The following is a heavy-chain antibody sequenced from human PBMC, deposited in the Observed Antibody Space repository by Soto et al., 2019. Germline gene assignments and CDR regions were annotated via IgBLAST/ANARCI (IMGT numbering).Heavy chain of an antibody. D-gene: IGHD3-16*02. V-gene: IGHV1-69*01. Sequence: QVQLVQSGAEVKKPGSSVNVSCKASGSTFSNYAISWVRQAPGQGLEWMGGLSPILGTAKYAQKFQGRVTITADESTRTAYMELSSVRFEDTAVYYCARDSHDYIWGSYRNGMDVWGQGTTVSVSS. CDR1: GSTFSNYA. CDR2: LSPILGTA. CDR3: ARDSHDYIWGSYRNGMDV. J-gene: IGHJ6*02.